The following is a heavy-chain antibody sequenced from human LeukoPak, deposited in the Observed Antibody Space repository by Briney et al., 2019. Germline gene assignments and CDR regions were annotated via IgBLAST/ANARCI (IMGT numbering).Heavy chain of an antibody. J-gene: IGHJ4*02. CDR3: ARDSLTYYDFWSGLGY. V-gene: IGHV3-21*01. CDR2: ISSNSNCM. D-gene: IGHD3-3*01. CDR1: GFTFSSYN. Sequence: GGSPRLSCAASGFTFSSYNMNWVRQTPGKGLEWVSSISSNSNCMYYAGSVKGRFIISRDNAKNSLYLQMNSLRAEDTAMYYCARDSLTYYDFWSGLGYWGQGTLVTVSS.